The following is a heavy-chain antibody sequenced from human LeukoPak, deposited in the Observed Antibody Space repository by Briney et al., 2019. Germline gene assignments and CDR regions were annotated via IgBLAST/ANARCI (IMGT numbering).Heavy chain of an antibody. CDR3: ARDCDRSGYYCY. D-gene: IGHD3-22*01. V-gene: IGHV1-18*01. CDR2: ISAYNGNT. CDR1: GYTFTSYG. Sequence: ASVKVSCKASGYTFTSYGLSCVRQAPGQGLEWIGWISAYNGNTNYAQKLQGRVTMTTDTSTSTAYMELRSLRSDDTAVYYCARDCDRSGYYCYWGQGTLVTVSS. J-gene: IGHJ4*02.